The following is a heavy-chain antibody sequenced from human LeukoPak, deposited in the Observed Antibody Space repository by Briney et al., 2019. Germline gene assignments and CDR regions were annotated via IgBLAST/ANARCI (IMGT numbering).Heavy chain of an antibody. CDR2: IIPMYGSP. CDR3: ARGMGYSYVLDY. Sequence: GSSVKVSCKASGVTFISTAINWVRQAPGQGLEWMGRIIPMYGSPNHAQKFQGRVTITTDESMSTAYMELNSPTSEDTAVYFCARGMGYSYVLDYWGQGTLVTVSS. CDR1: GVTFISTA. D-gene: IGHD5-18*01. J-gene: IGHJ4*02. V-gene: IGHV1-69*05.